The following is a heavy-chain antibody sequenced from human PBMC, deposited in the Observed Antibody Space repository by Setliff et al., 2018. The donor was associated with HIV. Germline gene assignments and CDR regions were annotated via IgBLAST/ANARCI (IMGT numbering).Heavy chain of an antibody. Sequence: SETLSLTCSVSGAPVSSGRYYWGWIRQPPGKGLEWIATIHYTGSTYYNPSLKNRVTTSADTSKKQVSLKLTSVTAADTALYYCARATSPRPMVCGGWFDPLGQGTLVTVSS. V-gene: IGHV4-39*01. D-gene: IGHD3-10*01. CDR3: ARATSPRPMVCGGWFDP. J-gene: IGHJ5*02. CDR1: GAPVSSGRYY. CDR2: IHYTGST.